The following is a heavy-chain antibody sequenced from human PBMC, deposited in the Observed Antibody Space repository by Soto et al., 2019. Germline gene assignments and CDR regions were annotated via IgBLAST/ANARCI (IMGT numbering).Heavy chain of an antibody. CDR2: IIPIFGTA. CDR1: GGTFSSYA. D-gene: IGHD3-22*01. J-gene: IGHJ4*02. CDR3: ARGFGSRSYYDSSGPKFDY. V-gene: IGHV1-69*13. Sequence: GASVKVSCKASGGTFSSYAISWVRQAPGQGLEWMGGIIPIFGTANYAQKFQGRVTITADESTSTAYMELSSLRSEDTAVYYCARGFGSRSYYDSSGPKFDYWGQGTLVTVSS.